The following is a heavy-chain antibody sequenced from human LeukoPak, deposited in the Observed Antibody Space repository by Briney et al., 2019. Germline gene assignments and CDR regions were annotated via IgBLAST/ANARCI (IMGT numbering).Heavy chain of an antibody. D-gene: IGHD4-17*01. CDR1: GFTFSSYS. CDR2: ISSSSSTI. J-gene: IGHJ4*02. CDR3: ARETGSAVGSTDFDY. Sequence: GGSLRLSCAASGFTFSSYSMNWVRQAPGKGLEWVSYISSSSSTIYYADSVKGRFTISRDNSKNTLYLQMNSLRTEDTAVYYCARETGSAVGSTDFDYWGQGTLVTVSS. V-gene: IGHV3-48*01.